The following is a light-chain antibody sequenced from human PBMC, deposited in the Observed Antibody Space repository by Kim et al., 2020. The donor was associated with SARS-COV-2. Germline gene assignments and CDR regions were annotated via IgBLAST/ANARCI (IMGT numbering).Light chain of an antibody. V-gene: IGLV2-23*02. J-gene: IGLJ1*01. CDR2: EVS. CDR1: SSDVGSYNL. CDR3: CSYAGSSTFV. Sequence: LTQPASVSGSPGQSITISCTGTSSDVGSYNLVSWYQQHPGKAPKLMIYEVSKRPSGVSNRFSGSKSGNTASLTISGLQAEDEADYYCCSYAGSSTFVFGTGTKVTVL.